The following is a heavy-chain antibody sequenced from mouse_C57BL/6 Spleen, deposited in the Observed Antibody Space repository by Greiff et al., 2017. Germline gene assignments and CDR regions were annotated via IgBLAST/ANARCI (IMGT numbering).Heavy chain of an antibody. J-gene: IGHJ4*01. V-gene: IGHV1-69*01. Sequence: VQLQQPGAELVMPGASVKLSCKASGYTFTSYWMHWVKQRPGQGLEWIGEIDPSDSYTNYNQKFKGKSTLTVDKSSSTAYMQLSSLTSEDSAVYYCARRAVVATRYYAMDYWGQGTSVTVSS. CDR3: ARRAVVATRYYAMDY. CDR2: IDPSDSYT. D-gene: IGHD1-1*01. CDR1: GYTFTSYW.